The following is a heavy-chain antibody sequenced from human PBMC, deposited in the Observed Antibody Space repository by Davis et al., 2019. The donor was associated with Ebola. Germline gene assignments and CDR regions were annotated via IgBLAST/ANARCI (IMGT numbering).Heavy chain of an antibody. CDR3: ARDLRNHDF. Sequence: GGSLRLSCAASDFTFSVAWMSWVRQVPGKGLEWVANINQDGNEEYYVDSVKGRFTLSRDNSKNSVFLQMNSLRTEDTATYYCARDLRNHDFWGQGTLVTVSS. D-gene: IGHD1-14*01. CDR2: INQDGNEE. J-gene: IGHJ4*02. V-gene: IGHV3-7*03. CDR1: DFTFSVAW.